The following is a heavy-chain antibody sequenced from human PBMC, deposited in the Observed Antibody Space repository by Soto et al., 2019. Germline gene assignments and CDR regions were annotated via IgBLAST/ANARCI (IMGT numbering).Heavy chain of an antibody. J-gene: IGHJ5*02. D-gene: IGHD2-2*01. CDR1: GGSMSGYY. V-gene: IGHV4-59*12. CDR2: IYYSDTI. CDR3: ARVPDR. Sequence: SETLSLTCTVSGGSMSGYYWSWIRQPPGKGLEWIGYIYYSDTINYNPSLKSRVTISVDRSKNQFSLKLSSVTAADTAVYYCARVPDRWGQGTLVTVSS.